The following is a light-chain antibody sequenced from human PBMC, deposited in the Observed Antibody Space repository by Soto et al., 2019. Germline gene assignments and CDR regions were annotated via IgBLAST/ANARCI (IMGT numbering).Light chain of an antibody. J-gene: IGLJ1*01. CDR2: DVS. CDR1: SSDVGYYKY. CDR3: TSYGGNNNFV. V-gene: IGLV2-8*01. Sequence: QSVLTQPPSASGSAGQSVTISCTGTSSDVGYYKYVSWYQQFPDKAPKVLIYDVSQRPSGVPDRFSGSKSGNTASLTISGLQPEDEADYYCTSYGGNNNFVFGSGTKVTVL.